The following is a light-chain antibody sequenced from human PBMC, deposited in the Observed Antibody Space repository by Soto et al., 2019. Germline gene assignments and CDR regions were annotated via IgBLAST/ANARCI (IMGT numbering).Light chain of an antibody. V-gene: IGKV3-20*01. CDR2: GAS. CDR1: QSVSSSY. J-gene: IGKJ2*01. Sequence: EIVLTQSPGTLSLSPGERATLSCRASQSVSSSYLAWYQQKPGQAPRLLIYGASSRATGIPDRFSGGGSGTDFTLTISRPEPQDFALYYCQQYVTSPYTFGQGTKLEI. CDR3: QQYVTSPYT.